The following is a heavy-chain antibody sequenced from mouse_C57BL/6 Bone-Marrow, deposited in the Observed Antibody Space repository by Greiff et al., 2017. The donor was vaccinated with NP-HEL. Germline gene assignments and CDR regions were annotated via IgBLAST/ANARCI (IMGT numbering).Heavy chain of an antibody. J-gene: IGHJ2*01. CDR1: GYTFTDYY. Sequence: EVQLQQSGPELVKPGASVKISCKASGYTFTDYYMNWVKQSHGKSLEWIGDINPNNGGTSYNQKFKGKATLTVYKSSSTAYMELRSLTSEDSAVYYCARWDYWGQGTTLTVSS. CDR2: INPNNGGT. CDR3: ARWDY. V-gene: IGHV1-26*01.